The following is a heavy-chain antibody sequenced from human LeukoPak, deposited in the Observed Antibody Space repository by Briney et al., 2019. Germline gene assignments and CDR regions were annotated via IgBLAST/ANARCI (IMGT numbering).Heavy chain of an antibody. J-gene: IGHJ5*02. CDR1: GGSFSGYY. CDR2: INHSGST. D-gene: IGHD3-9*01. Sequence: PSETLSLTCAVYGGSFSGYYWSWIRQPPGKGLEWIGEINHSGSTNYNPSLKSRVTISVDTSKNQFSLKLSSVTAADTAVYYCARANRGYFDWLCNWFDPWGQGTLVTVSS. V-gene: IGHV4-34*01. CDR3: ARANRGYFDWLCNWFDP.